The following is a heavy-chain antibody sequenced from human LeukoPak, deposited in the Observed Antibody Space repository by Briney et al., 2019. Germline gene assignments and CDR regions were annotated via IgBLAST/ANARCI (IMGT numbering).Heavy chain of an antibody. CDR3: ARHERNCSSTSCNNWFDP. CDR1: GGSISDYY. V-gene: IGHV4-59*08. CDR2: FYNSGSS. Sequence: MPSETLSLTCTVSGGSISDYYRGWIRQPPGKGLEWIGYFYNSGSSTYNPSLKSRVTISVDTSKNQFSLKLSSVTAADTAVYYCARHERNCSSTSCNNWFDPWGQGTLVTVAS. J-gene: IGHJ5*02. D-gene: IGHD2-2*01.